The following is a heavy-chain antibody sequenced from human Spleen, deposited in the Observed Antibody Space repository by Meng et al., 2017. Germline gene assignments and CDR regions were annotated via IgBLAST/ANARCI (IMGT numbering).Heavy chain of an antibody. CDR2: IIPIFGTT. Sequence: SVKVSCKASGGTFSSYTISWVRQAPGQGLECMGSIIPIFGTTSYAQKFQGRVTITADKSTSTAYMELSSLRSEDTAVYYCARDSRDTATYVGNFDPWGQGTLVTVSS. CDR1: GGTFSSYT. J-gene: IGHJ5*02. D-gene: IGHD5-18*01. V-gene: IGHV1-69*08. CDR3: ARDSRDTATYVGNFDP.